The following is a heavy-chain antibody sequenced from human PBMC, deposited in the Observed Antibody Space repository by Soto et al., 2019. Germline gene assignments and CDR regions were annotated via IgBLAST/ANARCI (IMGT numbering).Heavy chain of an antibody. CDR2: IYYSGST. D-gene: IGHD1-1*01. Sequence: PSETLSLTYTVSGGSISSYYWSWIRQPPGKGLEWIGYIYYSGSTNYNPSLKSRVTISVDTSKNQFSLKLSSVTAADTAVYYCARLGTFPYFDYWGQGTLVTVSS. J-gene: IGHJ4*02. CDR3: ARLGTFPYFDY. V-gene: IGHV4-59*08. CDR1: GGSISSYY.